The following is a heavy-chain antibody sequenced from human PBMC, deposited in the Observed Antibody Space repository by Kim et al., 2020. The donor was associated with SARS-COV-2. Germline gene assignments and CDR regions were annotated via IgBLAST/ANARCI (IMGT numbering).Heavy chain of an antibody. CDR2: IGSKADSFTT. CDR3: TRVDPNSYYDY. D-gene: IGHD4-4*01. Sequence: GGSLRLSCAASGFSFSDRSMDWVRQAPGKVLEWVSRIGSKADSFTTEYAASVKARFTIARDDSKNSLYLQMNSLKTEDTAVYYCTRVDPNSYYDYWGRGTRVTVSS. J-gene: IGHJ4*02. V-gene: IGHV3-72*01. CDR1: GFSFSDRS.